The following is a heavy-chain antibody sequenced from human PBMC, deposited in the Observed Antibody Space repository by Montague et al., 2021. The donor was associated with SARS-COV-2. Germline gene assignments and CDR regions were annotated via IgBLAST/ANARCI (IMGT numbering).Heavy chain of an antibody. D-gene: IGHD6-13*01. CDR3: ARILVAAAGSPFDP. CDR1: GFSLSTSGMC. Sequence: ALVKPTQTLTLTCNFSGFSLSTSGMCVSWIRQPPGKALEWLARIDWDDDKYYSTSLKTRLTISKDTSKNQVVLTMTNMDPVDTATYYCARILVAAAGSPFDPWGQGTLVTVSS. J-gene: IGHJ5*02. V-gene: IGHV2-70*11. CDR2: IDWDDDK.